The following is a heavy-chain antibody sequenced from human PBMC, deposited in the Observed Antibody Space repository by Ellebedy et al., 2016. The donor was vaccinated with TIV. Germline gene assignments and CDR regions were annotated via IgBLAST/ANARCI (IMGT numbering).Heavy chain of an antibody. Sequence: GESLKISCAASGFTFSSYNMNWVRQAPGKGLEWVSYISSSISTIYYADSVKGRFTISRDNAKNSLYLQMNSLRAEDTAVYYCARVAYSGYYYFDYWGQGTLVTVSS. CDR2: ISSSISTI. D-gene: IGHD5-12*01. V-gene: IGHV3-48*04. CDR1: GFTFSSYN. CDR3: ARVAYSGYYYFDY. J-gene: IGHJ4*02.